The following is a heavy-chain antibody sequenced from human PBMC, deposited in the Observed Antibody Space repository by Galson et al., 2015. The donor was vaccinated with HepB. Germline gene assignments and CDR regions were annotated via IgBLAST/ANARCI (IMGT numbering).Heavy chain of an antibody. J-gene: IGHJ5*02. D-gene: IGHD4-17*01. CDR1: GFSLSSSGMC. CDR2: IDLDDDK. Sequence: PALVKPTQTLTLTCTFSGFSLSSSGMCVSWIRQPPGTALEWLARIDLDDDKYYNTSLQTRLTISKDTSKNQVVLTMTNMDPVDTATYYFARNYDYGDYNWFDPWGQGTLVTVSS. V-gene: IGHV2-70*11. CDR3: ARNYDYGDYNWFDP.